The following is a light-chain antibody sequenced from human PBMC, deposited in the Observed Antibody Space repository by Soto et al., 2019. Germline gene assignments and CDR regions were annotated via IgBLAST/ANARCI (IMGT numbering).Light chain of an antibody. V-gene: IGKV2-28*01. CDR2: LGS. J-gene: IGKJ2*01. CDR3: MQSLQTPYT. Sequence: DIVMTQSPLSLPVTPGESASISCKSSQSLLHSNGYNYLDWYLQKPGQSPQLLIYLGSNRASGVPERFSGSGSGTDFTLKISRVEAEDLGVYYCMQSLQTPYTFGQGNKLEIK. CDR1: QSLLHSNGYNY.